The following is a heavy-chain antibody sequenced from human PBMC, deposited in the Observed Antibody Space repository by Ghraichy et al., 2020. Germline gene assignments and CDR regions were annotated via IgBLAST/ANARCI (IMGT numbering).Heavy chain of an antibody. CDR3: ARVDYYDSSGYYYFDY. CDR2: IYYSGST. V-gene: IGHV4-30-4*07. CDR1: GGSISSGGYS. Sequence: SETLSLTCAVSGGSISSGGYSWSWIRQPPGKGLEWIGYIYYSGSTYYNPSLKSRVTISVDTSKNQFSLKLSSVTAADTAVYYCARVDYYDSSGYYYFDYWGQGTLVTVSS. D-gene: IGHD3-22*01. J-gene: IGHJ4*02.